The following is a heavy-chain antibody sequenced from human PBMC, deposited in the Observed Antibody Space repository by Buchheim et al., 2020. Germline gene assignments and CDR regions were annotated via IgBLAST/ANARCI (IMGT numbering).Heavy chain of an antibody. D-gene: IGHD3-10*01. CDR3: ARGWFGDY. Sequence: VELVQSGTEVKKPGTSVKLSCKGSGYIFTSFTMHWVRQAPGQGLEWMGWINPGSEKTKYSQKFHDRIXITRDIAADTSSMELSGLRAEDTAVYFCARGWFGDYWSQGTL. CDR1: GYIFTSFT. V-gene: IGHV1-3*01. J-gene: IGHJ4*02. CDR2: INPGSEKT.